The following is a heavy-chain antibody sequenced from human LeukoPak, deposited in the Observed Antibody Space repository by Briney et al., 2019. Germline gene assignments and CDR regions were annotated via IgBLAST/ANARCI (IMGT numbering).Heavy chain of an antibody. D-gene: IGHD1-26*01. J-gene: IGHJ5*02. V-gene: IGHV1-18*01. Sequence: ASVKVSCKASGGTFSSYGIRWVRQAPGQGLEWMGWISAYNGNTNYAQKLQGRVTMTTDTSTSTAYMELRSLRSDDTAVYYCARVSYSGSYFSRGTENWFDPWGQGTLVTVSS. CDR1: GGTFSSYG. CDR3: ARVSYSGSYFSRGTENWFDP. CDR2: ISAYNGNT.